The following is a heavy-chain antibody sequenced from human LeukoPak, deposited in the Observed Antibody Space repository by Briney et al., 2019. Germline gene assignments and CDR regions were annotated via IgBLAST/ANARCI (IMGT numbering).Heavy chain of an antibody. CDR3: AGGSMTTVTTLVRGAFDY. CDR1: GFTLSNAW. J-gene: IGHJ4*02. Sequence: PGGSLRLSCAASGFTLSNAWMNWVRQAPGKGLEWVSSISSSSSYIYYADSVKGRFTISRDNAKNSLYLQMNSLRAEDTAVYYCAGGSMTTVTTLVRGAFDYWGQGTLVTVSS. V-gene: IGHV3-21*01. D-gene: IGHD4-17*01. CDR2: ISSSSSYI.